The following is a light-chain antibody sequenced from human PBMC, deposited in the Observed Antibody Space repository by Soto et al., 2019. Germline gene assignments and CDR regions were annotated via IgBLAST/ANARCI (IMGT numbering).Light chain of an antibody. CDR2: DVN. V-gene: IGLV2-18*02. CDR3: SSLTSSKTYV. J-gene: IGLJ1*01. CDR1: ISDIEAYNH. Sequence: QSALTQPPSVTGSPGPSVAISCTGNISDIEAYNHVSWYQQPPGTAPKLMIYDVNSRPSGVPDRFSGSKSGNTASLTISWLQADDEADYYCSSLTSSKTYVFGTGTNVTVL.